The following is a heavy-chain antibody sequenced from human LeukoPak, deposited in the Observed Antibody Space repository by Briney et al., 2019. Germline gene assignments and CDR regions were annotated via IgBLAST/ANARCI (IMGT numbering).Heavy chain of an antibody. CDR2: ISWNSGSI. CDR3: AKDISSSWSGDLDY. Sequence: GGSLRLSCAASGFTFDDYAMHWVQQAPGKGLEWVSGISWNSGSIGYADSVKGRFTISRDNAKNSLYLQMNSLRAEDTALYYCAKDISSSWSGDLDYWGQGTLVTVSS. CDR1: GFTFDDYA. D-gene: IGHD6-13*01. V-gene: IGHV3-9*01. J-gene: IGHJ4*02.